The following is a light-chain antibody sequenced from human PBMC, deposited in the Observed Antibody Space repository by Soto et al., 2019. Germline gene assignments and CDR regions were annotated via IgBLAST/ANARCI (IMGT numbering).Light chain of an antibody. J-gene: IGLJ1*01. CDR2: EVS. V-gene: IGLV2-8*01. CDR1: SRDVGGYNY. Sequence: QSVLTQPPSASGSPGQSVTISCTGTSRDVGGYNYVSWYQQHPGKAPTLMIYEVSKRPSGVPDRFSGSKSGNTASLTVSGLQAEDEADYYCSSYAGSNLYVFGTGTKVTVL. CDR3: SSYAGSNLYV.